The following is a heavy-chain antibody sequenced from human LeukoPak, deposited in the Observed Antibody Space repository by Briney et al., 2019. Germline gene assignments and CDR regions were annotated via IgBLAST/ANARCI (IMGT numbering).Heavy chain of an antibody. CDR2: MNPNSGNT. D-gene: IGHD6-19*01. V-gene: IGHV1-8*03. CDR1: EYTFTSYD. CDR3: ARGRGSSGWFNQYYFDY. J-gene: IGHJ4*02. Sequence: ASVKVSCKASEYTFTSYDINRARQATGQGLEWMGWMNPNSGNTDYAQKFQGRVTITRNTSISTAYMELSSLRSEDTAVYYCARGRGSSGWFNQYYFDYWGQGTLVTVSS.